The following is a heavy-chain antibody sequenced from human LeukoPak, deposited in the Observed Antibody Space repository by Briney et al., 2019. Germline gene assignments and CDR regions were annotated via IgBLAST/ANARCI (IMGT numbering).Heavy chain of an antibody. Sequence: SETLSLTCTVSGGSISNYYWSWIRQPPGKGLEWIGYIWYSGSTNYNPSLKSRVTISVDTSKKQFSLKLSSVTAADTAVYYCARRQPFYDWGAFDIWGQGTMVTVSS. D-gene: IGHD5/OR15-5a*01. V-gene: IGHV4-59*08. CDR1: GGSISNYY. J-gene: IGHJ3*02. CDR2: IWYSGST. CDR3: ARRQPFYDWGAFDI.